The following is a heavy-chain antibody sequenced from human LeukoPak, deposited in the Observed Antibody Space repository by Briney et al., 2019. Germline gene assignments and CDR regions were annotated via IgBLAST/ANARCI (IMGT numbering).Heavy chain of an antibody. CDR2: ISGSGGST. D-gene: IGHD3-22*01. Sequence: PGGSLRLSCAASGFTFSTYAMSWVRQAPGKGLTWVSGISGSGGSTFYADSVKGRLTISRDNSKNTLYLQMNSLRVEDTAVYYCAKQSVEASGYYYGSFDYWGQGTLVTVSS. CDR1: GFTFSTYA. CDR3: AKQSVEASGYYYGSFDY. V-gene: IGHV3-23*01. J-gene: IGHJ4*02.